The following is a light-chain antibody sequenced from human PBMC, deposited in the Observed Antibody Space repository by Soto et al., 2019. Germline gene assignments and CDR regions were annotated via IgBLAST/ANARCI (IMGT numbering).Light chain of an antibody. Sequence: EIVMTQSPATLSVSPGEGATLSCRASQGIGDTLAWYQQKPGQAPRLLIYGASNRATGIPDRFSGSGSGTDFTLTINRPEPEDFAVYYCQQYRSSPQTFGQGTKVDIK. CDR2: GAS. V-gene: IGKV3-20*01. CDR3: QQYRSSPQT. J-gene: IGKJ1*01. CDR1: QGIGDT.